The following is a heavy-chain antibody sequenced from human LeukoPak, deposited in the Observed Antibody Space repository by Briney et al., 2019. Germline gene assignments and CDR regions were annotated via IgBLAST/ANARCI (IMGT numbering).Heavy chain of an antibody. V-gene: IGHV1-46*01. CDR3: ARGYDILTALDY. D-gene: IGHD3-9*01. CDR1: GYTFTSYG. J-gene: IGHJ4*02. Sequence: VASVKVSCKASGYTFTSYGISWVRQAPGQGLEWMGIINPSGGSTSYAQKFQGRVTMTRDTSTSTVYMELSSLRSEDTAVYYCARGYDILTALDYWGQGTLVTVSS. CDR2: INPSGGST.